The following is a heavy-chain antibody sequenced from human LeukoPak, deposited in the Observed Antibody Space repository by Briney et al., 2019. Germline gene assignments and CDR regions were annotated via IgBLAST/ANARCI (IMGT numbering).Heavy chain of an antibody. J-gene: IGHJ3*02. D-gene: IGHD1-26*01. CDR2: IYYSGNT. Sequence: KSSETVSLTCTVSGASINTYYWSWIRQPPGKGLEWIGYIYYSGNTNYNPSLKSRVTISVDTSKNQFSPKLSSVTAADTAVYYCARIMSGRGRFVFDIWGQGTMVTVSS. CDR1: GASINTYY. V-gene: IGHV4-59*01. CDR3: ARIMSGRGRFVFDI.